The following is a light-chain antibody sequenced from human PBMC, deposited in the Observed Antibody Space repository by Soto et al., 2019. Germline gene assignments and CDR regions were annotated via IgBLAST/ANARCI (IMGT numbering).Light chain of an antibody. CDR1: SSVVGGYNY. CDR3: SSFTSSTAVV. J-gene: IGLJ2*01. Sequence: QSALTQPASVSGSPGQSITISCTGTSSVVGGYNYVSWYQHHPGKAPKLMISQVTNRPSGVSNRFSGSKSGNTASLTISGLQAEDEADYYCSSFTSSTAVVFGGGTKLTVL. CDR2: QVT. V-gene: IGLV2-14*01.